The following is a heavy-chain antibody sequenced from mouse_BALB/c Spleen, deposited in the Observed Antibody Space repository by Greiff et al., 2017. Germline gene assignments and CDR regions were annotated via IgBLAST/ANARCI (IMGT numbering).Heavy chain of an antibody. CDR1: GYTFTSYY. CDR2: INPSNGGT. Sequence: VQLQQSGAELVKPGASVKLSCKASGYTFTSYYMYWVKQRPGQGLEWIGGINPSNGGTNFNEKFKSKATLTVDKSSSTAYMQLSSLTSEDSAVYYCTRYGYDRWYFDVWGAGTTVTVSS. CDR3: TRYGYDRWYFDV. J-gene: IGHJ1*01. D-gene: IGHD2-2*01. V-gene: IGHV1S81*02.